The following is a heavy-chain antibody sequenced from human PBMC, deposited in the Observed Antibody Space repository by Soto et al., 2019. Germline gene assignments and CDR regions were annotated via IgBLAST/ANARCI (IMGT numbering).Heavy chain of an antibody. CDR3: AREAHVAVAATEGVYFDY. J-gene: IGHJ4*02. CDR1: GFTFSSYG. CDR2: IWYDGSNK. V-gene: IGHV3-33*01. D-gene: IGHD6-19*01. Sequence: QVQLVESGGGVVQPGRSLRLSCAASGFTFSSYGMHWVRQAPGKGLEWVAVIWYDGSNKYYADSVKGRFTISRDNSKNTLYLQMNSLRAEDTAVYYCAREAHVAVAATEGVYFDYWGQGTLVTVSS.